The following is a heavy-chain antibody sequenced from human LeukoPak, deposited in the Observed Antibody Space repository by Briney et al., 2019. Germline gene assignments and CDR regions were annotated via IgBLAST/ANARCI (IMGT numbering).Heavy chain of an antibody. CDR2: IYYRGST. D-gene: IGHD1-26*01. Sequence: SETLSLTCTVSGGSISSSSYYWGWIRQPPGKGLEWIGSIYYRGSTYYNPSLKSRVTISVDTSKNQFSLKLSSVTAADTAVYYCARVQAVGAIGYWGQGTLVTVSS. J-gene: IGHJ4*02. CDR1: GGSISSSSYY. CDR3: ARVQAVGAIGY. V-gene: IGHV4-39*07.